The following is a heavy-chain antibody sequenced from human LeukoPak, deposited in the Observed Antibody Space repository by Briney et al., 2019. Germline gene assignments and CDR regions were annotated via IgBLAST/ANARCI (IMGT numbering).Heavy chain of an antibody. D-gene: IGHD1-1*01. J-gene: IGHJ4*02. Sequence: GGSLRLSCAASGFTFSSYAMISVRQAPGKGLEWVSVISGNGDTTYYADSVKGRFTISRDNSRNTVYLQMNSLRGDDTAVYYCVKDVNWSTYWGQGTLVTVSS. CDR1: GFTFSSYA. CDR2: ISGNGDTT. CDR3: VKDVNWSTY. V-gene: IGHV3-23*01.